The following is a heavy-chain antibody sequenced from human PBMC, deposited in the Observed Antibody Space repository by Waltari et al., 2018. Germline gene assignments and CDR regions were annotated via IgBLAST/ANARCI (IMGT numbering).Heavy chain of an antibody. CDR2: INPDGRTT. V-gene: IGHV3-74*01. D-gene: IGHD5-12*01. CDR1: GFTSSSSW. CDR3: TRGGNYYFDY. J-gene: IGHJ4*02. Sequence: EVQRVESGGGLLQPGGSLRLSCAASGFTSSSSWIHWLRQPPGKGLVRVSRINPDGRTTNYADSGRGRFTISRDNAQNTVYLEMNSLRAEDTAVYVCTRGGNYYFDYWGRGTLVTVSS.